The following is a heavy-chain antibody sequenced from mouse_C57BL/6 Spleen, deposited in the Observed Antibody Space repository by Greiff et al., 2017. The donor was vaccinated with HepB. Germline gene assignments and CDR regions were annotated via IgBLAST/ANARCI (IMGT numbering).Heavy chain of an antibody. D-gene: IGHD2-4*01. Sequence: DVMLVESGGGLVQPGESLKLSCESNEYEFPSHDMSWVRKTPEKRLELVAAINSDGGSTYYPETMERRYIISRDNTKKTLYLQMSSLRTEDTALFYCYRYHHRDSFAYWGQGTLVPVSA. CDR1: EYEFPSHD. V-gene: IGHV5-2*01. CDR2: INSDGGST. J-gene: IGHJ3*01. CDR3: YRYHHRDSFAY.